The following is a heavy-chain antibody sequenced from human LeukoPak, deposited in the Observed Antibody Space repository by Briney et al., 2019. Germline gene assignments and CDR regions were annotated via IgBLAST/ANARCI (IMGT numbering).Heavy chain of an antibody. CDR3: ARESSGWNGVDY. Sequence: PGGSLRLSCAASGFTFSSYEMNWVRQAPGKGLEWVSYISSSGSTIYYADSVKGRFTISRDNAKNSLYLQMNSLRAEDTAVYYCARESSGWNGVDYWGQGTLVTVPS. J-gene: IGHJ4*02. D-gene: IGHD6-19*01. CDR2: ISSSGSTI. CDR1: GFTFSSYE. V-gene: IGHV3-48*03.